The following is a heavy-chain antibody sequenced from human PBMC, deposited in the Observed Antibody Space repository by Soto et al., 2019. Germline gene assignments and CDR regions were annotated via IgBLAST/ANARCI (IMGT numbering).Heavy chain of an antibody. Sequence: PSETLSLTCAVYGGSFSGYYWSWIRQPPGKGLEWIGEINHSGSTNYNPSLKSRVTISVDTSKNQFSLKLSSVTAADTAVYYCARGGGGSNLYYYYYGMDVWGQGTTVTVSS. CDR1: GGSFSGYY. CDR3: ARGGGGSNLYYYYYGMDV. V-gene: IGHV4-34*01. CDR2: INHSGST. D-gene: IGHD2-15*01. J-gene: IGHJ6*02.